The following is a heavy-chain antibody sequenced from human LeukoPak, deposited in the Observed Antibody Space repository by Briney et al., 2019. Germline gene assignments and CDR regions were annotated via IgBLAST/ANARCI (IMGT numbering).Heavy chain of an antibody. J-gene: IGHJ4*02. CDR3: ARDLWLGLDY. CDR1: GFTFSSYS. D-gene: IGHD6-19*01. V-gene: IGHV3-21*01. CDR2: ISSSSSYI. Sequence: GGSLTLSCAASGFTFSSYSMNWVRQAPGKGLEWVSSISSSSSYIYYADSVKGRFTISRDNAKNSLYLQMNSLRAEDTAVYYCARDLWLGLDYWGQGTLVTVSS.